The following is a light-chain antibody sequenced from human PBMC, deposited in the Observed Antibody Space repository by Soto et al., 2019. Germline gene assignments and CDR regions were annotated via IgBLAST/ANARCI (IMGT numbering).Light chain of an antibody. Sequence: EIVLTQSPGTLSLSPGERATLSCRASQSVSSNYLAWYQQKPGQAPRLLIYGASSRATGIPDRFSGSASGTYFPLTISRLEPEDFAVYYCQQYSSSPWTFGQGTKVEIK. CDR2: GAS. CDR1: QSVSSNY. V-gene: IGKV3-20*01. CDR3: QQYSSSPWT. J-gene: IGKJ1*01.